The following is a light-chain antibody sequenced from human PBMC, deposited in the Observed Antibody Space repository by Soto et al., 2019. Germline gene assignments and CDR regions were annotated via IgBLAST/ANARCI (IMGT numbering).Light chain of an antibody. CDR3: QQYYSYPPT. Sequence: AIRMTQSPSSFSASTGDRVTITYRASQGISSYLAWYQQKPGKAPKLLIYAASTLQSGVPSRFSGSGSGTDFTLTISCLQSEDFATYYCQQYYSYPPTFGQGTEVDIK. V-gene: IGKV1-8*01. J-gene: IGKJ1*01. CDR2: AAS. CDR1: QGISSY.